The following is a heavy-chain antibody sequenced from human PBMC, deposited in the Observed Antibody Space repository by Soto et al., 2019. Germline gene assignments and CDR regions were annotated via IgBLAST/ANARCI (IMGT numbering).Heavy chain of an antibody. J-gene: IGHJ6*02. D-gene: IGHD1-26*01. CDR3: AKVYHNEGAAARGGMDV. Sequence: GGSLRLSCAASGFTFSSYGMHWVRQAPGKGLEWVAVISYDGSNKYYADSVKGRFTISRDNSKNTLYLQMNSLRAEDTAVYYCAKVYHNEGAAARGGMDVWGQGTTVTVSS. CDR2: ISYDGSNK. V-gene: IGHV3-30*18. CDR1: GFTFSSYG.